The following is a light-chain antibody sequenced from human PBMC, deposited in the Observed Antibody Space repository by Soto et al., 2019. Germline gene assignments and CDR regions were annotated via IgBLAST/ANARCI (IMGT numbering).Light chain of an antibody. CDR2: DNY. Sequence: QYVLTQPPSVSAAPGQRVAISCSGSTSNIGDASVAWYQQLPGTAPKLLIYDNYKRPSGIPDLFSGAKYGTSATLVITGLQTGDEATYYCGTWDRSLNAEVFGGGTQLTVL. CDR1: TSNIGDAS. CDR3: GTWDRSLNAEV. J-gene: IGLJ7*01. V-gene: IGLV1-51*01.